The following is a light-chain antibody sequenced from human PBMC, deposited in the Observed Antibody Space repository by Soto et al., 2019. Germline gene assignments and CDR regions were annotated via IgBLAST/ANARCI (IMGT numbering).Light chain of an antibody. Sequence: IQLTQSPSSLSACVGDRVTLTCLASQSISSYLNWYQQKPGKAPKLLIYAASSLQSGVPSRFSGSGSGTDFTLTISSLQPEDFATYYCQQSYSTPPTFGQGTKVDI. CDR2: AAS. J-gene: IGKJ1*01. CDR3: QQSYSTPPT. CDR1: QSISSY. V-gene: IGKV1-39*01.